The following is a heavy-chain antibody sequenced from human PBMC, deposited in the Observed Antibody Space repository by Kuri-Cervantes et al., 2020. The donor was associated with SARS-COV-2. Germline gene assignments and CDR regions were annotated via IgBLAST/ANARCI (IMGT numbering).Heavy chain of an antibody. D-gene: IGHD3-3*01. CDR3: ARAYDFWSGYYPH. CDR1: GFTFSSYA. V-gene: IGHV3-23*01. J-gene: IGHJ4*02. Sequence: GGSLRLSSAASGFTFSSYAMSWVRQAPGKGLEWVSAISGTCGSTCYADSVKGRFTISRDNSKNTLYLQMNSLRAEDTAVYYCARAYDFWSGYYPHWGQGTLVTVSS. CDR2: ISGTCGST.